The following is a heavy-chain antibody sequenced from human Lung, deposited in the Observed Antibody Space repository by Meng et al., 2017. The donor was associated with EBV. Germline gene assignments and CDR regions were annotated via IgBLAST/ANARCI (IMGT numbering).Heavy chain of an antibody. J-gene: IGHJ4*02. Sequence: QQQASGPRLGKPAQTLALLRPGRGGASSSGGSHGSLILQHPGKCLEWIGYIYYSWSTYYSPALKSQVTIAVDTSKSQFSLKLSSVTAAFSALYYFARTREYQLPFYFDYWFQVSLVTVSS. CDR3: ARTREYQLPFYFDY. V-gene: IGHV4-31*01. D-gene: IGHD2-2*01. CDR1: GGASSSGGSH. CDR2: IYYSWST.